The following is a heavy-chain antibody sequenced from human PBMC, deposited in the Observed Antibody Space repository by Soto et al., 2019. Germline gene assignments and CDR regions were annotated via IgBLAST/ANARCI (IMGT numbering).Heavy chain of an antibody. CDR2: IYHSGST. Sequence: LSLTCAVSGGSISSGGYSWSWIRQPPGKGLEWIGYIYHSGSTYYNPSLKSRVTISVDRSKNQFSLKLSSVTAADTAVYYCARGLRITIFGVVPDAFDIWGQGTMVTVSS. CDR1: GGSISSGGYS. V-gene: IGHV4-30-2*01. D-gene: IGHD3-3*01. CDR3: ARGLRITIFGVVPDAFDI. J-gene: IGHJ3*02.